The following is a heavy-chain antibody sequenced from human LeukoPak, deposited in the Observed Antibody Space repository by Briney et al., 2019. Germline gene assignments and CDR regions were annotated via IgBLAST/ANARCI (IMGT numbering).Heavy chain of an antibody. V-gene: IGHV3-30*19. CDR2: ISYVGNKE. CDR3: ARAFLGELSLPLDF. CDR1: GFTFSSYG. D-gene: IGHD3-16*02. Sequence: PGGSLRLSCAASGFTFSSYGMHWVRQAPGKGLEWVAVISYVGNKEYYADSVKGRFTISRDNSMNTVYLQMNSLRPEDTAVYYCARAFLGELSLPLDFWGQGILVTVSS. J-gene: IGHJ4*02.